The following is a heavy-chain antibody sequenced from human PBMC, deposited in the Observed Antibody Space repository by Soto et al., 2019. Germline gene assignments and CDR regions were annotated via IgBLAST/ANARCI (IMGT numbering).Heavy chain of an antibody. J-gene: IGHJ4*02. CDR1: GFTFSSYS. CDR2: IFVSSTTI. V-gene: IGHV3-48*04. D-gene: IGHD3-9*01. CDR3: ARDKDWAFDY. Sequence: EVQLVESGGGVVQPGGSLRLSCVASGFTFSSYSMVWVRQAPGKGLEWIAYIFVSSTTIHYADSVQGRFTVSRDNTQNSLFLLMNSLRAEDTAIYYCARDKDWAFDYWGQGTKVIVSS.